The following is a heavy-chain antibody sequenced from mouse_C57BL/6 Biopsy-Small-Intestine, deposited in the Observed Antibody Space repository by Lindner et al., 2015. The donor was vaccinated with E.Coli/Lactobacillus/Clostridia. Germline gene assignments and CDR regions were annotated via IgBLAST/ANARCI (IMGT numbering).Heavy chain of an antibody. V-gene: IGHV1-54*01. CDR1: GYTFTSYG. J-gene: IGHJ2*01. CDR2: INPGSGGI. Sequence: VQLQESGAELVRPGSSVKMSCKTSGYTFTSYGINWVKQRPGQGLEWIGVINPGSGGINYNERFKDKAILTADKSSSTAYMQLSSLTSEDSAVYFCARSKVFYYFDYWGQGTTLTVSS. CDR3: ARSKVFYYFDY.